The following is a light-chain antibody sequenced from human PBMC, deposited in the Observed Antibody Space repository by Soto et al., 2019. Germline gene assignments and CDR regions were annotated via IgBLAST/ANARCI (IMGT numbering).Light chain of an antibody. Sequence: SYELTQPPSLSVSPGQTARITCGGDNIRSESVHWYQQKPGQAPVLVVYDDRDRPSGVPERFSGSNSGNTATMTSSGVEAGDEADYYCQVWPSSSDQCVFGGGTKVTVL. J-gene: IGLJ2*01. V-gene: IGLV3-21*02. CDR2: DDR. CDR3: QVWPSSSDQCV. CDR1: NIRSES.